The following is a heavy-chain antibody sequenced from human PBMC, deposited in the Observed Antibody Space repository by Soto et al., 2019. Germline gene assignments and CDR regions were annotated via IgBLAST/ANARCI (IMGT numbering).Heavy chain of an antibody. Sequence: GGSLRLSCAPAGFTFSSYSMNWVRQAPGKGLEWVPSISSSSSYIYYADSVKGRFTISRDNAKNSLYLQMNSLRAEDTAVYYCARDPDIRAFYYGMDVWGPGTTVTVPS. V-gene: IGHV3-21*01. CDR2: ISSSSSYI. CDR1: GFTFSSYS. CDR3: ARDPDIRAFYYGMDV. J-gene: IGHJ6*02.